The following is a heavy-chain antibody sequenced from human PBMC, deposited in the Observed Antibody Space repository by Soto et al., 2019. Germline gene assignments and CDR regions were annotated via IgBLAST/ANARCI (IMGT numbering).Heavy chain of an antibody. CDR2: INPSGGST. J-gene: IGHJ4*02. CDR3: ARGQSPGYSYGCYPFNY. V-gene: IGHV1-46*01. CDR1: GYTFTSYY. D-gene: IGHD5-18*01. Sequence: ASVKVSCKASGYTFTSYYMHWVRQAPGQGLEWMGIINPSGGSTSYAQKFQGRVTMTRDTSTSTVYMELSSLRSEDTAVYCCARGQSPGYSYGCYPFNYWAQETLVPVSS.